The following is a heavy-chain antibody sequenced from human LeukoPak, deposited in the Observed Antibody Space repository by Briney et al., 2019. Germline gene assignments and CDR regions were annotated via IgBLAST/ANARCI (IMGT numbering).Heavy chain of an antibody. Sequence: SETLSLTCTVSGGSISSSSYYWGWIRQPPGKGLEWIGSIYYSGSTYYNPSLKSRVTISVDTSKNQFSLKLSSVTAADTAVYYCARSIFGVVMGDYWGQGTLVTVSS. CDR2: IYYSGST. D-gene: IGHD3-3*01. J-gene: IGHJ4*02. CDR3: ARSIFGVVMGDY. V-gene: IGHV4-39*01. CDR1: GGSISSSSYY.